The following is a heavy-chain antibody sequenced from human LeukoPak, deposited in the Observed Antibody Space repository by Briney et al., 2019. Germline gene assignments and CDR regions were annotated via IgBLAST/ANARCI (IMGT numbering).Heavy chain of an antibody. Sequence: SETLSLTCTVSGGSISSSSYYWGWIRLPPGKGLEWIGSIYYSGSTYYNPSLKSRVTISVGPSKNQFSLNLRSVTAADTAVYYCASSSPYDSSGYYSHRDAFDIWGQGTMVTVSS. D-gene: IGHD3-22*01. J-gene: IGHJ3*02. V-gene: IGHV4-39*07. CDR1: GGSISSSSYY. CDR3: ASSSPYDSSGYYSHRDAFDI. CDR2: IYYSGST.